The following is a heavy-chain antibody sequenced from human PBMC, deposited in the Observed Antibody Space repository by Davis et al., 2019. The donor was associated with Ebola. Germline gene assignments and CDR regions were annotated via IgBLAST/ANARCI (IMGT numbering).Heavy chain of an antibody. CDR2: ISYDGSNK. CDR3: ARASSGSDAFDI. D-gene: IGHD1-26*01. J-gene: IGHJ3*02. V-gene: IGHV3-30*04. Sequence: GESLKISCAASGFTFSSYAMHWVRQAPGKGLEWVAVISYDGSNKYYADSVKGRFTISRDNSKNTLYLQMNSLRAEDTAVYYCARASSGSDAFDIWGQGTMVTVSS. CDR1: GFTFSSYA.